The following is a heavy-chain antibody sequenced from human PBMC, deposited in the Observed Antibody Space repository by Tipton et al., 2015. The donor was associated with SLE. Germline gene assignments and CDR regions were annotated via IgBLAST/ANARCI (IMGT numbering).Heavy chain of an antibody. Sequence: TLSLTYTVSGGPISDYYWSWVRQSPERGLEWLGYIYYGGATNYNPAYKTRVNISQDTSNNQFSLSLTSVTAADTAIYFCAGGYYSDRPFNYWGQGALVTVPS. CDR2: IYYGGAT. V-gene: IGHV4-59*07. J-gene: IGHJ4*02. CDR1: GGPISDYY. CDR3: AGGYYSDRPFNY. D-gene: IGHD1-26*01.